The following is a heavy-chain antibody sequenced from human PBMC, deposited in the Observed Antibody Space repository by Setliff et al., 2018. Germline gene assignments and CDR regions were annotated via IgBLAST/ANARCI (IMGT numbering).Heavy chain of an antibody. CDR3: ARARSIAAADTLDY. V-gene: IGHV4-34*01. D-gene: IGHD6-13*01. J-gene: IGHJ4*01. Sequence: PSETLSLTCAVYGGSFSTYYWNWIRQPPGKGLEWIGEIKHSGSTNYNPSHKSRVTISVDTSKNQFSLKLSSVTAADTAVYYCARARSIAAADTLDYWGQGTLVTVSS. CDR1: GGSFSTYY. CDR2: IKHSGST.